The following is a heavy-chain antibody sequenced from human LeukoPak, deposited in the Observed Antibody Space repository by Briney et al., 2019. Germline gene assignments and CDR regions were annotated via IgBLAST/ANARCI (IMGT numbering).Heavy chain of an antibody. J-gene: IGHJ4*02. Sequence: SETLSLTCTVSGGSISSSSYYWGWIRQPPGKGLEWIGSIYYSGSTYYNPSLKSRVTISVDTSKNQFSLKLSSVTAADTAEYYCARGLRLGEFDNYWGQGTLVTVSS. D-gene: IGHD3-16*01. V-gene: IGHV4-39*01. CDR1: GGSISSSSYY. CDR3: ARGLRLGEFDNY. CDR2: IYYSGST.